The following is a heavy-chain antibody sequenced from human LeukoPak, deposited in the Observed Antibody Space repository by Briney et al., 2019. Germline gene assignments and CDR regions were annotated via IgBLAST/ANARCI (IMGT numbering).Heavy chain of an antibody. D-gene: IGHD4-11*01. V-gene: IGHV4-61*02. CDR1: GGSISSGSYY. CDR2: IYTSGST. Sequence: TSETLSLTCTVSGGSISSGSYYWSWIRQPAGKGLEWIGRIYTSGSTNYNPSLKSRVTISVDTSKNQFSLELSSVTAADTAVYYCARDNYSNYQYYFDYWGQGTLVTVSS. J-gene: IGHJ4*02. CDR3: ARDNYSNYQYYFDY.